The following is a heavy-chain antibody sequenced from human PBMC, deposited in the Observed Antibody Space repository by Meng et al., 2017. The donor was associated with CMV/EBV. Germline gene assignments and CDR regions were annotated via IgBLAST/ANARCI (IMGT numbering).Heavy chain of an antibody. CDR3: ARGQDYDFWSGSY. J-gene: IGHJ4*02. CDR1: GFTFSSYW. V-gene: IGHV3-7*01. CDR2: IKQDGSEK. Sequence: GGSLRLSCAASGFTFSSYWMSWVRQAPGKGLEWVANIKQDGSEKYYVDSVKGRFTISRDNAKNSLYLQMNSLRAEDTAVYYCARGQDYDFWSGSYWGQGTLVTVSS. D-gene: IGHD3-3*01.